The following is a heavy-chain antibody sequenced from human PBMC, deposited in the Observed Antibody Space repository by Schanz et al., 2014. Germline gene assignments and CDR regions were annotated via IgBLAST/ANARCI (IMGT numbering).Heavy chain of an antibody. D-gene: IGHD2-21*01. CDR2: INSDGTKR. CDR1: GFTFSDYW. Sequence: VQLVESGGGLVQPGGSLRLSCVASGFTFSDYWMSWVRQAPGKGLEWVAFINSDGTKRFYADSVKSRFTISRDNSRNTLYLQMNSLRAEDTAVYYCARDGYSVVVISPTESFDIWGQGTMXTVSP. CDR3: ARDGYSVVVISPTESFDI. J-gene: IGHJ3*02. V-gene: IGHV3-33*08.